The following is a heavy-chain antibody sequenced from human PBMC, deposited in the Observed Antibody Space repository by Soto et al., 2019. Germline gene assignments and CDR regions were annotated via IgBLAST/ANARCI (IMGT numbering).Heavy chain of an antibody. Sequence: VQLLESGGGLVQPGGSLRLSCAASGFTFSSYAMSWVRQAPGKGLEWVSRISGSGGNAYYADSVKGRFSISRDNSKSTLRLQMNSLRADAPAVYYCAKDGASGSYPPYYYFGMDVWGQGTTVTVSS. D-gene: IGHD1-26*01. CDR3: AKDGASGSYPPYYYFGMDV. J-gene: IGHJ6*02. CDR2: ISGSGGNA. CDR1: GFTFSSYA. V-gene: IGHV3-23*01.